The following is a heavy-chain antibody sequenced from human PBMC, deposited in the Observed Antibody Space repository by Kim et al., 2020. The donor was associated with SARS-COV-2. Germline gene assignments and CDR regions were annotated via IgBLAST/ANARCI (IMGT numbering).Heavy chain of an antibody. V-gene: IGHV3-30*02. CDR3: AKSYYDSSGDAYYFDY. Sequence: VKGRFTISRDNSKNTLYLQMNSLRAEDKAVYYCAKSYYDSSGDAYYFDYWGQGTLVTVSS. J-gene: IGHJ4*02. D-gene: IGHD3-22*01.